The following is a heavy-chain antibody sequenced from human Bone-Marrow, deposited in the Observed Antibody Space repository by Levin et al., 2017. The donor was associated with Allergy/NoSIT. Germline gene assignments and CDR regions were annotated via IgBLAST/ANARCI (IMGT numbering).Heavy chain of an antibody. CDR2: IYYSGST. CDR1: GGSISSSSYY. CDR3: ASGCSGGSCRSNWFDP. D-gene: IGHD2-15*01. J-gene: IGHJ5*02. V-gene: IGHV4-39*01. Sequence: SETLSLTCTVSGGSISSSSYYWGWIRQPPGKGLEWIGSIYYSGSTYYNPSLKSRVTISVDTSKNQFSLKLSSVTAADTAVYYCASGCSGGSCRSNWFDPWGQGTLVTVSS.